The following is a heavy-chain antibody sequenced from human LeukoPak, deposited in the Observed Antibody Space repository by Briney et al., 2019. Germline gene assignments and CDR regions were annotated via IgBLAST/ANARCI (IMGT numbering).Heavy chain of an antibody. V-gene: IGHV4-4*02. Sequence: PSETLSLTCAVSGGSISSSNWWSWVHQPPGKGLEWIGEIYHSGSTNYNPSLKSRVTISVDKSKNQFSLKLSSVTAADTAVYYCARDRVQPGIAAAGTAGAFDIWGQGTMATVSS. CDR1: GGSISSSNW. D-gene: IGHD6-13*01. CDR2: IYHSGST. CDR3: ARDRVQPGIAAAGTAGAFDI. J-gene: IGHJ3*02.